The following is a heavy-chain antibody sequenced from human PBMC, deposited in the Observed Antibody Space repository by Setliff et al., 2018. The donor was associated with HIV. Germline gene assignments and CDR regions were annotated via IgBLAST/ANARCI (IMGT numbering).Heavy chain of an antibody. V-gene: IGHV4-59*01. CDR3: ASWHGGQEAFEI. Sequence: PSETLSLTCTVSGVSITTYYWSWIRQTPGKGLEWIGYIYYIGSVIYNYSFESRVTMTLDMSKSQFSLSLRPLTAADTAVYYCASWHGGQEAFEIWGQGTKVTVSS. J-gene: IGHJ3*02. CDR2: IYYIGSV. D-gene: IGHD3-16*01. CDR1: GVSITTYY.